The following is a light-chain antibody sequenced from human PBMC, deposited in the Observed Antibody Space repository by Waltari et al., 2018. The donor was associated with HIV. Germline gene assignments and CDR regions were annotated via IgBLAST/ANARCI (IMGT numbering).Light chain of an antibody. J-gene: IGLJ3*02. CDR2: DVN. CDR1: SSDVGDYNY. Sequence: QYALTQPRSVSGSPGQSVTISCTGTSSDVGDYNYVSWYQQHPGKAPKLMIFDVNKRPSGVPDRFSGSKSGNTASLTISGLQAEDEADYYCCSYADKYTWVFGGGTKLTVL. CDR3: CSYADKYTWV. V-gene: IGLV2-11*01.